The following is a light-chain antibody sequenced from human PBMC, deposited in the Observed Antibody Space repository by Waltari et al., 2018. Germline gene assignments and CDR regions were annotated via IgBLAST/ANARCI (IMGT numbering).Light chain of an antibody. Sequence: TVVTQEPSFSVSPGGTVTLTCGLNSGSVSTNYYPSWYQQTPGQAPRTLIYNTNPRSSGVPVRFSGSILGNRAALTITGAQADDESDYYCILYMHTVISTWVFGGGTKLTVL. V-gene: IGLV8-61*01. CDR3: ILYMHTVISTWV. J-gene: IGLJ3*02. CDR2: NTN. CDR1: SGSVSTNYY.